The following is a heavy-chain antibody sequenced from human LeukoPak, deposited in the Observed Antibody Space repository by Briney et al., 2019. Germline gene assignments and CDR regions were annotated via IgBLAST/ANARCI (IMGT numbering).Heavy chain of an antibody. D-gene: IGHD3-10*01. CDR2: TYYSGST. V-gene: IGHV4-31*03. Sequence: SETLSLTCTVSRGSISSSGYYCSWIRQHPGKGLEWIGCTYYSGSTYYNPSLKSRVTISVDTSKNQFSLSLSSVTAADTAVYYCARNADMYYYVDNWGQGTLVTVSS. CDR3: ARNADMYYYVDN. CDR1: RGSISSSGYY. J-gene: IGHJ4*02.